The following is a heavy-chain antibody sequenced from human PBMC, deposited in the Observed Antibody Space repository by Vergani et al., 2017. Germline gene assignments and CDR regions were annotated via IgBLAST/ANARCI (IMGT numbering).Heavy chain of an antibody. J-gene: IGHJ5*02. V-gene: IGHV4-4*07. CDR1: GGSISSYY. Sequence: QVQLQESGPGLVKPSETLSLTCTVSGGSISSYYWSWIRQPAGKGLEWIGRIYTSGSTNYNPSLKIRVTMSVDTSKNQFSLKLSSVTAADTAVYYCARGVAVAGTNWFDPWGQGTLVTVSS. CDR2: IYTSGST. D-gene: IGHD6-19*01. CDR3: ARGVAVAGTNWFDP.